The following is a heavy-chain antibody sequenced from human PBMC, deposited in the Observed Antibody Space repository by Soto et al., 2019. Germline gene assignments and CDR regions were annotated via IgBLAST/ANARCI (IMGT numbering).Heavy chain of an antibody. D-gene: IGHD3-10*01. V-gene: IGHV3-33*01. CDR2: IWYDGSNK. Sequence: GGSLRLSCAASGFTFSSYGMHWVRQAPGRGLEWVAVIWYDGSNKYYADSVKGRFTISRDNSKNTLYLQMNSLRAEDTAVYYCARDKGKLYYYYYGMDVWGQGTTVTVSS. CDR1: GFTFSSYG. CDR3: ARDKGKLYYYYYGMDV. J-gene: IGHJ6*02.